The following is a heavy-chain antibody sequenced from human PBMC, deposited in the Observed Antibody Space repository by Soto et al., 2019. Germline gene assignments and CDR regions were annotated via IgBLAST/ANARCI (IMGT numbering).Heavy chain of an antibody. Sequence: QVQLQESGPGLVKPSETLSLTCTVSGGSISGYYWYWIRQPPGKGLEWIGYVHYSGSTNDNPSLKKRVTISVDTPKNQFSLKLSSVTAADTAVYYCARGMRVSVHYYSMDVWGQGTTVTVSS. CDR3: ARGMRVSVHYYSMDV. CDR1: GGSISGYY. V-gene: IGHV4-59*01. J-gene: IGHJ6*02. D-gene: IGHD2-8*01. CDR2: VHYSGST.